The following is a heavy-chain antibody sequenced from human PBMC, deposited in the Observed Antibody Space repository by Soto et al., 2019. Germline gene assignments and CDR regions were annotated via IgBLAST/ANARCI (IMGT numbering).Heavy chain of an antibody. CDR2: IYSGGST. D-gene: IGHD6-19*01. CDR3: ARARTGSSGWTLSYYYYGMDV. Sequence: PGGSLRLSCAASGFTVSSNYMSWFRQAPGKGLEWVSVIYSGGSTYYADSVKGRFTISRDNSKNTLYLQMNSLRAEDTAVYYCARARTGSSGWTLSYYYYGMDVWGQGATVTVSS. CDR1: GFTVSSNY. J-gene: IGHJ6*02. V-gene: IGHV3-53*01.